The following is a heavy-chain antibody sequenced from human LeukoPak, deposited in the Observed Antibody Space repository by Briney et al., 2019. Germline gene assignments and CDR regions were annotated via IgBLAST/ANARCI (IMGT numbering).Heavy chain of an antibody. CDR3: ARGSYITYYFDY. CDR1: GGTFSSYA. Sequence: ASVKVSCKASGGTFSSYAISWVRQAPGPGLEWMGGIIPIFGTANYAQKFQGRVTITTDESTSTAYMELSSLRSEDTAVYYCARGSYITYYFDYWGQGTLVTVSS. V-gene: IGHV1-69*05. D-gene: IGHD1-26*01. J-gene: IGHJ4*02. CDR2: IIPIFGTA.